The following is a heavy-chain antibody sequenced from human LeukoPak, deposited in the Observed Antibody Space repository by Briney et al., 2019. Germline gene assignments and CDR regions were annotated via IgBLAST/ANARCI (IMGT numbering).Heavy chain of an antibody. CDR1: GFTFSRRN. Sequence: GGSLRLSCAASGFTFSRRNMNWVRQAPMKGLEWVASIGSDGTYIYYADSVQGRFSISRDDAKNSLYLQMNSLRAEDTAVYYCARKMKTGDRVGTFDIWGQGTMVTVSS. J-gene: IGHJ3*02. D-gene: IGHD1-1*01. V-gene: IGHV3-21*01. CDR2: IGSDGTYI. CDR3: ARKMKTGDRVGTFDI.